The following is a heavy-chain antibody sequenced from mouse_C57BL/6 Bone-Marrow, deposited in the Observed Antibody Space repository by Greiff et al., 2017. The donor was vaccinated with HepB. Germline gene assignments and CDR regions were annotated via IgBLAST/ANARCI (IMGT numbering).Heavy chain of an antibody. V-gene: IGHV1-18*01. CDR3: ARWGSAGWCAY. CDR2: INPNNGGT. J-gene: IGHJ3*01. Sequence: VQLKQSGPELVKPGASVKIPCKASGYTFTDYNMDWVKQSHGKSLEWIGDINPNNGGTISNQKFKGNATLTVDKSSSTAYMELRSLTSEDTAVYYCARWGSAGWCAYWGQGTLVTVSA. CDR1: GYTFTDYN.